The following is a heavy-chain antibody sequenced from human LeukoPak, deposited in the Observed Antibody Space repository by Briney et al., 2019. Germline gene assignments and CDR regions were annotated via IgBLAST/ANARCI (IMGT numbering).Heavy chain of an antibody. V-gene: IGHV3-23*01. J-gene: IGHJ6*04. Sequence: PGGSLRLSCAASGFTFSSYSMNWVRQAPGKGLEWVSAISGSGGSTYYADSVKGRFTISRDNAKNSLYLQMNSLRAEDTAVYYCAELGITMIGGVWGKGTTVTISS. CDR1: GFTFSSYS. D-gene: IGHD3-10*02. CDR2: ISGSGGST. CDR3: AELGITMIGGV.